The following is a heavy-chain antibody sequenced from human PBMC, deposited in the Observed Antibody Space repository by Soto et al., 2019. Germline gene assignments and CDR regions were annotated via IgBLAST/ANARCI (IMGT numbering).Heavy chain of an antibody. CDR2: IYHTGNA. V-gene: IGHV4-39*01. J-gene: IGHJ5*02. CDR3: VRDFFDSSAYTTNSFDP. D-gene: IGHD3-22*01. Sequence: PSETLSLTCSVSGDSISNSRFYWAWIRQPPGEGLEWIGSIYHTGNAYYNPSLKSRVTISVDTSKNQFSLKLTSVTAADAALYYCVRDFFDSSAYTTNSFDPWGQGTLVTVSS. CDR1: GDSISNSRFY.